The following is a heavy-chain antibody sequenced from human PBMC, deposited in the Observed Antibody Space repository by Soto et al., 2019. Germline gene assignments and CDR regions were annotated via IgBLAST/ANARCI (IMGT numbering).Heavy chain of an antibody. CDR2: ISSNGGST. CDR1: GFTFSSYA. Sequence: GGSLRLSCAASGFTFSSYAMHWVRQAPGKGLEYVSAISSNGGSTYYANSVKGRFTISRDNSKNTLYLQMGSLRAEDMAVYYCARDYYDFWSGNYYYYYMDVWGKGTTVTVSS. J-gene: IGHJ6*03. D-gene: IGHD3-3*01. V-gene: IGHV3-64*01. CDR3: ARDYYDFWSGNYYYYYMDV.